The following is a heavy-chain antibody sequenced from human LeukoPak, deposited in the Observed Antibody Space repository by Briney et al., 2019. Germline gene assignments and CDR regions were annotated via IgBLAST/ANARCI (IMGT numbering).Heavy chain of an antibody. CDR1: GFTFSSYE. Sequence: GRSLRLSCAASGFTFSSYEMNWVRQAPGKGLEWVSYISSSGSTMYYADSVKGRFTISRDNAKNSLSLQMNSLRAEDTAVYYCARSPAGANYYLDVWGKGTTVTISS. CDR3: ARSPAGANYYLDV. J-gene: IGHJ6*03. CDR2: ISSSGSTM. V-gene: IGHV3-48*03. D-gene: IGHD1-14*01.